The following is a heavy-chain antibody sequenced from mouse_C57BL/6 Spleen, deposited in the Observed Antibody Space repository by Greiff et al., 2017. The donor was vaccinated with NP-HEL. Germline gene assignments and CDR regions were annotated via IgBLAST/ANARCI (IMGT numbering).Heavy chain of an antibody. Sequence: QVQLKESDAELVKPGASVKISCKVSGYTFTDHTIHWMKQRPEQGLEWIGYIYPRDGSTKYNEKFKGKATLTADKSSSTAYMQLNSLTSEDSAVYFCAHCEAPIYDGYYCDYWGQGTTLTVSS. CDR1: GYTFTDHT. D-gene: IGHD2-3*01. J-gene: IGHJ2*01. CDR3: AHCEAPIYDGYYCDY. V-gene: IGHV1-78*01. CDR2: IYPRDGST.